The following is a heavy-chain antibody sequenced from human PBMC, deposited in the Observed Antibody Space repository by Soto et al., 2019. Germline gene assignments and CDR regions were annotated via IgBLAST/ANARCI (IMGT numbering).Heavy chain of an antibody. J-gene: IGHJ4*02. Sequence: SETLSLTCAVSGGSINSSNWWSWVRQPPGKGLEWIGEIYHSGSTNYNPSLKSRVTISVGKSKNQFSLKLSSVTAADTAVYYCARYGDYGTYYFDYWGQGTLVTVSS. CDR3: ARYGDYGTYYFDY. CDR1: GGSINSSNW. V-gene: IGHV4-4*02. D-gene: IGHD4-17*01. CDR2: IYHSGST.